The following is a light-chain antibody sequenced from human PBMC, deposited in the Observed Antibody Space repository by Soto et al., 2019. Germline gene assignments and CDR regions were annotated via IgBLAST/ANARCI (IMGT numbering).Light chain of an antibody. J-gene: IGKJ1*01. CDR1: QSVSSY. V-gene: IGKV3-20*01. CDR2: DAS. Sequence: EIVFTQSPATLSLSPGERATLSCRASQSVSSYLAWYQQKPGQAPRLLIYDASSRATGIPDRFSGSGSGTDFTLTISRLEPEDFAVYYCQQYDSSPWTFGQGTKVDIK. CDR3: QQYDSSPWT.